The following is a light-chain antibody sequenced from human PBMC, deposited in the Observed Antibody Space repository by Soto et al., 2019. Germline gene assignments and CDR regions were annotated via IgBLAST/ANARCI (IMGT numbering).Light chain of an antibody. CDR2: GAS. CDR3: QQYGYSPYT. J-gene: IGKJ2*01. V-gene: IGKV3-20*01. Sequence: EIMLTQSPGTLSLSPGERDTLSRWASRRVSSRFLAWYQQKPGQAPRVLIYGASSRATGIPDRFSGSGSGSDLTLTISRLEPEDFAVYYCQQYGYSPYTFGQETKLEIK. CDR1: RRVSSRF.